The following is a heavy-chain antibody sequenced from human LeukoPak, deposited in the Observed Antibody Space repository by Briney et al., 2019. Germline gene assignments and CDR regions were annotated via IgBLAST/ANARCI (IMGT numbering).Heavy chain of an antibody. D-gene: IGHD3-3*01. J-gene: IGHJ4*02. Sequence: GALRLSCPAPGFTFDDYGMSWVRQAPGKGLGSVSGINWNGESTGQPDPVKSRFTISRDNAKNSLYLQMNSLRVEDTALYYCARAPSPGWDTIFGVVIRYYFDYWGQGTLVTVSS. V-gene: IGHV3-20*04. CDR1: GFTFDDYG. CDR3: ARAPSPGWDTIFGVVIRYYFDY. CDR2: INWNGEST.